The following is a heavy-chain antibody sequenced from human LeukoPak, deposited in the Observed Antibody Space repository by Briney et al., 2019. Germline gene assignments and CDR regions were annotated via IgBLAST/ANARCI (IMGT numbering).Heavy chain of an antibody. Sequence: GGSLRLSCAASGFTFSSYSMNWVRQAPGKGLEWVSSISSSSSYIYYADSVKGRFTISRDNAKNSLYLQMNSLRAEDTAVYYCARGCSGGSCYSEGYYYYGMDVWGQGTTVTVSS. CDR1: GFTFSSYS. D-gene: IGHD2-15*01. CDR2: ISSSSSYI. J-gene: IGHJ6*02. CDR3: ARGCSGGSCYSEGYYYYGMDV. V-gene: IGHV3-21*01.